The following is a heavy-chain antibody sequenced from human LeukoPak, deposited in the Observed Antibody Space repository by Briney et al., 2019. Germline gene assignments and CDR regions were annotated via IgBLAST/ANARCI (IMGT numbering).Heavy chain of an antibody. CDR1: GFTVSSNY. CDR3: AREEAVFDSVDY. V-gene: IGHV3-66*01. Sequence: GGSLRLSCAASGFTVSSNYMSWVRQAPGKGLEWVSVIYSGGSTYYADSVKGRFTISRDNSKNTLYLQMNSLRAEDTAVYYCAREEAVFDSVDYWGQGTLVTVSS. CDR2: IYSGGST. J-gene: IGHJ4*02. D-gene: IGHD3-9*01.